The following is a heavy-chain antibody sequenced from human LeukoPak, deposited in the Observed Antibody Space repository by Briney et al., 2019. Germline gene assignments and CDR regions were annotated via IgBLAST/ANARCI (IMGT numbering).Heavy chain of an antibody. CDR3: ARDRPIAVGGGIDY. CDR1: GFTFSIFS. J-gene: IGHJ4*02. CDR2: ISRSSSNK. Sequence: GESLRLSCAASGFTFSIFSMNWVRQAPGRGLEWVSYISRSSSNKYYADSVKGRFTISRDNSKNTLYLQMNSLRAEDTAVYYCARDRPIAVGGGIDYWGQGTLVTVSS. V-gene: IGHV3-48*01. D-gene: IGHD6-19*01.